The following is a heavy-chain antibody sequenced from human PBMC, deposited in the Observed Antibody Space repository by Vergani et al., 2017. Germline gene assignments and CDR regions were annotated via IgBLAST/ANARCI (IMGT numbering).Heavy chain of an antibody. V-gene: IGHV3-33*01. Sequence: QVQLVESGGGVVQPGRSLRLSCAASGFTFNQYGMHWVRQAPGKGLEWVAVTWYDGNNKQYADSVKGRFTISRDNSKSTMYLQMNSLRDEDTGVYYCARGWSGYSTSWFFEYWGQGTLVTVSS. CDR2: TWYDGNNK. CDR1: GFTFNQYG. CDR3: ARGWSGYSTSWFFEY. J-gene: IGHJ4*02. D-gene: IGHD6-13*01.